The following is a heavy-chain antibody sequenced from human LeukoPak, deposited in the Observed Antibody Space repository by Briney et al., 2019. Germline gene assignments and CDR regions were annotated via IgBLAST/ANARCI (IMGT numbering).Heavy chain of an antibody. V-gene: IGHV4-39*01. Sequence: PSETLSLTCTVSGGSISSSSYYWGWIRQPPGKGLEWIGSIYYSGSTYYNPSLKSRVTISVDTSTNQFSLELSSVTAADTAVYYCASTLRGGNYDYVWGSPYDAFDIWGQGTMVTVSS. D-gene: IGHD3-16*01. CDR1: GGSISSSSYY. J-gene: IGHJ3*02. CDR2: IYYSGST. CDR3: ASTLRGGNYDYVWGSPYDAFDI.